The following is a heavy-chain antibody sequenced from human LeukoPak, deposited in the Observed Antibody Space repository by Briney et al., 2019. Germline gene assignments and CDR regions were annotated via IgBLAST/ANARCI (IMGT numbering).Heavy chain of an antibody. J-gene: IGHJ4*02. CDR1: GGSISSYY. Sequence: PSETLSLTCTVSGGSISSYYWSWIRQPPGKGLEWIGYIYYSGSTNYKPSLKSQVTISIDTSKNQFSLNLSSVTAADTAVYYCARGGSSGWLDYWGQGTLVTVSS. CDR2: IYYSGST. V-gene: IGHV4-59*01. CDR3: ARGGSSGWLDY. D-gene: IGHD6-19*01.